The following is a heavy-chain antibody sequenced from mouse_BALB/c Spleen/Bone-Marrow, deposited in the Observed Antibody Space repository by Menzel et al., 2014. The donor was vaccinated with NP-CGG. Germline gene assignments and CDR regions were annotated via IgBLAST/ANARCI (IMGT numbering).Heavy chain of an antibody. Sequence: VKLQESGAELVRPGSSVKISCKASGYAFSTYWMNWVKQRPGQGLEWIGQVSPGDGDTNYNGKFRGKATLTADKSSSTAYIQLSSLTSEDSAAYFCARVYYGNLDHWGQGTTLTVSS. J-gene: IGHJ2*01. CDR1: GYAFSTYW. CDR2: VSPGDGDT. V-gene: IGHV1-80*01. CDR3: ARVYYGNLDH. D-gene: IGHD2-1*01.